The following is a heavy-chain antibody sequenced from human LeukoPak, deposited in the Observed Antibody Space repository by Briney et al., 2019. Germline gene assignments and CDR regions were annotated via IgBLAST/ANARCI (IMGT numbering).Heavy chain of an antibody. CDR1: GGPISSGGYY. CDR2: IYYSGST. CDR3: ARSNRDQYIAAMPSYYYGMDV. J-gene: IGHJ6*02. D-gene: IGHD6-13*01. V-gene: IGHV4-31*03. Sequence: SETLSLTCTVSGGPISSGGYYWSWIRQHPGKGLEWIGYIYYSGSTYYNPSLKSRVTISVDTSKNQFSLKLSSVTAADTAVYYCARSNRDQYIAAMPSYYYGMDVWGQGTTVTVSS.